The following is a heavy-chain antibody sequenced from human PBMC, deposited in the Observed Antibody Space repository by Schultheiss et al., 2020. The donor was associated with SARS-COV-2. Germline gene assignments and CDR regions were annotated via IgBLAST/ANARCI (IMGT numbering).Heavy chain of an antibody. V-gene: IGHV3-9*01. CDR3: VRVGYYDSSGYGSGYYFDY. CDR2: ISWNSGSI. Sequence: GGSLRLSCAASGFTFDDYTMHWVRQAPGKGLEWVSGISWNSGSIGYADSVKGRFTISRDNAKNSLYLQMNSLRAEDTAVYYCVRVGYYDSSGYGSGYYFDYWGQGTLVTVSS. D-gene: IGHD3-22*01. CDR1: GFTFDDYT. J-gene: IGHJ4*02.